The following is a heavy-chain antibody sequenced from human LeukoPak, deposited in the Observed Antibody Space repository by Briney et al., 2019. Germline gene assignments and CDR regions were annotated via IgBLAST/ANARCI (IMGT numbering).Heavy chain of an antibody. V-gene: IGHV4-38-2*02. Sequence: SETLSLTCAVSGYSISSGYYWGWIRQPPGKGLEWIGEINHSGSTNYNPSLKSRVTISVDTSKNQFSLKLSSVTAADTAVYYCARDKTVTALGDYYYYMDVWGKGTTVTVSS. CDR3: ARDKTVTALGDYYYYMDV. CDR2: INHSGST. D-gene: IGHD4-11*01. CDR1: GYSISSGYY. J-gene: IGHJ6*03.